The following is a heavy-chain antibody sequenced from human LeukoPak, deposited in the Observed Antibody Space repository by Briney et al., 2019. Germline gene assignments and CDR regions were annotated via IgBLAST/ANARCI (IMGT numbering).Heavy chain of an antibody. CDR3: ARNSGTENNFDY. D-gene: IGHD1-26*01. V-gene: IGHV5-51*01. CDR1: GYSFANYW. CDR2: IYLGDFGI. Sequence: GESLKISCKGSGYSFANYWIGWVRQMPGKGLEWMGIIYLGDFGIRYSPSFQGQVTISADKSISTVYLQWSSLKASDTAIYSCARNSGTENNFDYWGQGTLVTVSS. J-gene: IGHJ4*02.